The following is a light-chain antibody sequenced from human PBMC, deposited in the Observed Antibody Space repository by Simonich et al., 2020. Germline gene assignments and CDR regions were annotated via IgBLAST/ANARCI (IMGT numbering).Light chain of an antibody. CDR3: QQYYSTPFT. Sequence: DIVMTQSPDSLAVSLGERATIHCKSNQSVLYSSNNKNYVAWYQQKPGQPPKLLIYWASTRESGVPDRFSGSGSGTDFTLTISSLQAEDVAVYYCQQYYSTPFTFGPGTKVDIK. CDR1: QSVLYSSNNKNY. V-gene: IGKV4-1*01. J-gene: IGKJ3*01. CDR2: WAS.